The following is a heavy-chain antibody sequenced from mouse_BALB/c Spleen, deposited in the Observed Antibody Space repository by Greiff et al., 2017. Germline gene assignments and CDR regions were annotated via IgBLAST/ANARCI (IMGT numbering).Heavy chain of an antibody. CDR3: ARGPLYDYGDY. J-gene: IGHJ2*01. CDR2: ISSGGST. V-gene: IGHV5-6-5*01. CDR1: GFTFSSYA. Sequence: EVMLVESGGGLVKPGGSLKLSCAASGFTFSSYAMSWVRQTPEKRLEWVASISSGGSTYYPDSVMGRFTISRDNARNILYLQMSSLRSEDTAMYYCARGPLYDYGDYWGQGTTLTVSS. D-gene: IGHD2-4*01.